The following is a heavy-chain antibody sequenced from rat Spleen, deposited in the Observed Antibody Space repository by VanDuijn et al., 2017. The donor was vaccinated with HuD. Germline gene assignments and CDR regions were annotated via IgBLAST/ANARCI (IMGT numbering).Heavy chain of an antibody. Sequence: EVQLVESGGGLVQPGRSLKLSCAASGFTFSDYNMAWVRQAPKKGLEWVATISYDGNNTYYRDSVKGRFTISRDNAKSTLYMQMDSLRSEDTATYYCARPSYGYPFAYWGQGTLVTVSS. CDR2: ISYDGNNT. J-gene: IGHJ3*01. CDR3: ARPSYGYPFAY. D-gene: IGHD1-7*01. CDR1: GFTFSDYN. V-gene: IGHV5-7*01.